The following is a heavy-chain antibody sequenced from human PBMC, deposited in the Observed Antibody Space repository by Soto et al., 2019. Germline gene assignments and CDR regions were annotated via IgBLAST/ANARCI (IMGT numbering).Heavy chain of an antibody. J-gene: IGHJ4*02. D-gene: IGHD2-8*01. CDR2: TSYDSTNT. CDR1: EFTFNTYA. CDR3: ARDYAISGSWSAGFDS. V-gene: IGHV3-30-3*01. Sequence: QVQLMESGGGVVQPGTTLRLSCSASEFTFNTYAMHWVRQAPGRGLDWVAVTSYDSTNTKYADSVKGRFTISRDNSKNTLFLQTTRLTPEDTAVYYCARDYAISGSWSAGFDSWGRGTLVIVSS.